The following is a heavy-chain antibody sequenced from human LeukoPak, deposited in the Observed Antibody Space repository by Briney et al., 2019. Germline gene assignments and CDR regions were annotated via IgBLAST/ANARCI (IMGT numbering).Heavy chain of an antibody. CDR2: MDTSGSYI. Sequence: GGSLRLSCAASGFIFSNFDMNWVRQAPGKGLEWVSAMDTSGSYIYYADSVKGRFTISRDNSKNTLFLQMNSLKVEDTAIYYCAKESGYSSGWDYFDSMGQGTPVTVSS. CDR3: AKESGYSSGWDYFDS. V-gene: IGHV3-23*01. CDR1: GFIFSNFD. D-gene: IGHD3-10*01. J-gene: IGHJ4*02.